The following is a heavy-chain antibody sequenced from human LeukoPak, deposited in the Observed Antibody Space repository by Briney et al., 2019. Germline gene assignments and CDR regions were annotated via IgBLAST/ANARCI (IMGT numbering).Heavy chain of an antibody. Sequence: ASVKVSCKASGYTFTSYYMHWVRQAPGQGLEWMGIINPSGGSTSYAQKFQGRVTMTRDMSTSTVYMELSSLRSEDTAVYYCARAYCSSTSCYRIDYWGQGTLVTVSS. CDR2: INPSGGST. CDR1: GYTFTSYY. D-gene: IGHD2-2*01. CDR3: ARAYCSSTSCYRIDY. J-gene: IGHJ4*02. V-gene: IGHV1-46*01.